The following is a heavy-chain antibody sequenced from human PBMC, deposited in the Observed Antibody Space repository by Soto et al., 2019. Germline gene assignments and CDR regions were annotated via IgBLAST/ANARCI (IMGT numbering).Heavy chain of an antibody. CDR1: GYTCTGYY. J-gene: IGHJ6*02. Sequence: ASVKVSCKASGYTCTGYYMHWVPPAPGQGLEWMVCLNPNSGGTNYAQKFQGWVTMTRDTSISTAYMELSRLRSDDTAVYYCARGKGEWDYYYYGMDVWGQGSTVTVAS. CDR2: LNPNSGGT. CDR3: ARGKGEWDYYYYGMDV. V-gene: IGHV1-2*04. D-gene: IGHD2-8*01.